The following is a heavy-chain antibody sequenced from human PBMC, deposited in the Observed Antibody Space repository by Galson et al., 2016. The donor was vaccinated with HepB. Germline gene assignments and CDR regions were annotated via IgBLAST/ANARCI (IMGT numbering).Heavy chain of an antibody. CDR1: GFTFSSFA. CDR3: AKEGWFGELLSGHFDF. CDR2: ISGRGDQI. V-gene: IGHV3-23*01. J-gene: IGHJ4*02. D-gene: IGHD3-10*01. Sequence: SLRLSCAASGFTFSSFAMSWVRRVPGKGLEWVSAISGRGDQISYAEYVKGRVIISRDNSKNTLDVEMKNLRVEDTAVYYCAKEGWFGELLSGHFDFWGQGTLVTVSS.